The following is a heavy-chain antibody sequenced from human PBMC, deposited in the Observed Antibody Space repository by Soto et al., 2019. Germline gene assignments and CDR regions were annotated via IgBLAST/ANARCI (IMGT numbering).Heavy chain of an antibody. D-gene: IGHD4-17*01. V-gene: IGHV1-69*01. CDR1: GGTFSSYA. J-gene: IGHJ4*02. CDR3: ARESADYGGNGFWPTDY. CDR2: IIPIFGTA. Sequence: QVQLVQSGAEVKNPGSSVKVSCKASGGTFSSYAISWVRQAPGQGIEWMGGIIPIFGTANYAQKFQGRVTITADESTRTAYMELSSLRSEDTAVYYCARESADYGGNGFWPTDYWGQGTLVTDS.